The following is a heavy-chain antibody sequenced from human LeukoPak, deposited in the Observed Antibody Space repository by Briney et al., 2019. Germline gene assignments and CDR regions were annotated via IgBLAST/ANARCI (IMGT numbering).Heavy chain of an antibody. J-gene: IGHJ6*03. CDR3: ARVGYCSSTSCPDHYYYYYYMDV. CDR1: GGSISSYY. D-gene: IGHD2-2*01. V-gene: IGHV4-59*01. CDR2: IYYSGST. Sequence: SETLSLTCTVSGGSISSYYWSWIRQPPGKGLEWIGYIYYSGSTNYNPSLKSRVTMSVDTSKNQFSLKLSSVTAADTAVYYCARVGYCSSTSCPDHYYYYYYMDVWGKGTTVTVSS.